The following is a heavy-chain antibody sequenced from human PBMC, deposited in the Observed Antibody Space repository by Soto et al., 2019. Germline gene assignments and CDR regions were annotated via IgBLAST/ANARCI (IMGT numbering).Heavy chain of an antibody. CDR2: ISAYNGNT. Sequence: QVQLVQSGAEVKKPGASVKVSCKASGYTFTSYGISWVRQAPGQGLEWMGWISAYNGNTNYAQKLRGRVTMTPDTPTSTAYMGLRSLRSGDRAVYYCAREAAAGTVDYWGQGTLVTVSS. J-gene: IGHJ4*02. CDR1: GYTFTSYG. D-gene: IGHD6-13*01. V-gene: IGHV1-18*01. CDR3: AREAAAGTVDY.